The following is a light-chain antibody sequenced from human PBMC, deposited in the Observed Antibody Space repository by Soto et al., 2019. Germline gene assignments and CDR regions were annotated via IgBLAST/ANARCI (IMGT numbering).Light chain of an antibody. CDR1: QSASSRY. Sequence: EIVLTQSPGTLSLSPGERATLSCRAGQSASSRYLAWYQQKPGQAPRLLIYGASSRATGIPDRFSGSGSGTYFTLTISSLEPEDFAVYYCQHYGSSPFTFGQVTQVQIK. CDR3: QHYGSSPFT. V-gene: IGKV3-20*01. CDR2: GAS. J-gene: IGKJ1*01.